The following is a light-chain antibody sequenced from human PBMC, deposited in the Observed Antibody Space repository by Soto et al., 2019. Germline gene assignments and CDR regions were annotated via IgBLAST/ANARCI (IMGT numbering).Light chain of an antibody. V-gene: IGLV2-8*01. J-gene: IGLJ2*01. Sequence: QSVLTQPPSASGSPGQSVTISCTGTSSDVGGYDFVPWYQQHPGKAPKLMIYEVSKRPSGVPDRFSGSKSGNTASLTVSGLQADDEADYFCTSYAGNSNVLFGGGTKLTVL. CDR3: TSYAGNSNVL. CDR2: EVS. CDR1: SSDVGGYDF.